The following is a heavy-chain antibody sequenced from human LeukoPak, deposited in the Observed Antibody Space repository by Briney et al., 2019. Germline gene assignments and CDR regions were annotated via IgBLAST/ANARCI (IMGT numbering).Heavy chain of an antibody. D-gene: IGHD3-16*01. CDR3: AKDRGMITFGD. J-gene: IGHJ4*02. CDR2: ISGSGGST. V-gene: IGHV3-23*01. Sequence: GRSLRLSCAASGFTFSSYAMSWVHQAPGKGLEWVSAISGSGGSTYYADSVKGRFTISRDNSKNTLYLQMNSLRAEDTAVYYCAKDRGMITFGDWGQGTLVTVSS. CDR1: GFTFSSYA.